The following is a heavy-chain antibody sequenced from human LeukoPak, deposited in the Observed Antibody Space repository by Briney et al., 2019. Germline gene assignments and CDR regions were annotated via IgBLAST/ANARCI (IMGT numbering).Heavy chain of an antibody. CDR3: ARFHSSSPGSAFDI. J-gene: IGHJ3*02. V-gene: IGHV1-2*02. CDR1: GGTFSSYA. CDR2: INPNSGGT. D-gene: IGHD6-13*01. Sequence: GASVKVSCKASGGTFSSYAISWVRQAPGQGLEWMGWINPNSGGTNYAQKFQGRVTMTRDTSISTAYMELSRLRSDDTAVYYCARFHSSSPGSAFDIWGQGTMVTVSS.